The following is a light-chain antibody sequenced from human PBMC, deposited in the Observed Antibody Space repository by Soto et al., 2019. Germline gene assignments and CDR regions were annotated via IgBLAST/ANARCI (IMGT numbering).Light chain of an antibody. CDR2: PAA. Sequence: DIQMTQSPAALSASVGVRITITGWRSQVISSYLNWYQHKPGNAPKLLIYPAATWQSGVPSRFSGSGSGTDFTLTISSLQAEDFATYFCQQSYSAPLLTFGGGTKVEIK. V-gene: IGKV1-39*01. CDR1: QVISSY. CDR3: QQSYSAPLLT. J-gene: IGKJ4*01.